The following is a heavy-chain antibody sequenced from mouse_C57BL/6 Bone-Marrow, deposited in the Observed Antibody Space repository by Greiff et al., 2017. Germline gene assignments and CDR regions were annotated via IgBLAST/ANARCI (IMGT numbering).Heavy chain of an antibody. Sequence: QVHVKQSGAELARPGASVKMSCKASGYTFTSYTMHWVKQRPGQGLEWIGYINPSSGYTKYNQKFKDKATLTADKSSSTAYMQLSSLTSEDSAVYYCAGRDYYGSSPVAYWGQGTLVTVSA. CDR2: INPSSGYT. D-gene: IGHD1-1*01. CDR3: AGRDYYGSSPVAY. CDR1: GYTFTSYT. V-gene: IGHV1-4*01. J-gene: IGHJ3*01.